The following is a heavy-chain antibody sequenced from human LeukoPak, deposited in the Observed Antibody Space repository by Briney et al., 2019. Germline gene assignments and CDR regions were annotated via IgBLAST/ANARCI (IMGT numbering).Heavy chain of an antibody. V-gene: IGHV3-7*01. CDR1: GFTFSNYW. D-gene: IGHD3-22*01. Sequence: PGGSLRLSCAASGFTFSNYWMSWVRQAPGKGLEWVANMNQDGSHIYYVDSVKGRFTISRDNAKNSLYLQLDSLRAEDTAVYYCARDLVTTIVVPYDFWGQGTLVTVSS. CDR2: MNQDGSHI. J-gene: IGHJ4*02. CDR3: ARDLVTTIVVPYDF.